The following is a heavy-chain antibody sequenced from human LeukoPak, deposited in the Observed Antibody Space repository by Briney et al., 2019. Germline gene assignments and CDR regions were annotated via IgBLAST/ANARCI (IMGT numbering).Heavy chain of an antibody. CDR3: ARFILVDSSGYEHWFDP. J-gene: IGHJ5*02. V-gene: IGHV4-30-2*01. D-gene: IGHD3-22*01. CDR1: GGSISSGGYY. CDR2: IYHSGST. Sequence: PSETLSLTCTVSGGSISSGGYYWSWIRQPPGKGLEWIGYIYHSGSTYYNPSLKSRVTISVDRSKNQFSLKLSSVTAADTAVYYCARFILVDSSGYEHWFDPWGQGTLVTVSS.